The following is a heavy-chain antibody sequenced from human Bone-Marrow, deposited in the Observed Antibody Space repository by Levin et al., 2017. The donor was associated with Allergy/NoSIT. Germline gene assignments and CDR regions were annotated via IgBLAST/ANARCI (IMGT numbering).Heavy chain of an antibody. CDR3: ARHNTYDILTGYSPHAWFDP. D-gene: IGHD3-9*01. Sequence: SQTLSLPCTVSGGSISSSSYYWGWIRQPPGKGLEWIASIYYSGSTFYNPSLKSRVTISVDTSETQFSLKLNSVTAADTAVYYCARHNTYDILTGYSPHAWFDPWGQGTRVTVSS. V-gene: IGHV4-39*01. J-gene: IGHJ5*02. CDR2: IYYSGST. CDR1: GGSISSSSYY.